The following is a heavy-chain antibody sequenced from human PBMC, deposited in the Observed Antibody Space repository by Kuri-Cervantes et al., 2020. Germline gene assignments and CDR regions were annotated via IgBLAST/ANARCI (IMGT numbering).Heavy chain of an antibody. CDR3: AREGDNYGDYEFDY. CDR2: IKQDGSEK. V-gene: IGHV3-7*01. CDR1: GFTVSSNY. Sequence: GGSLRLSCVASGFTVSSNYMSWVRQAPGKGLEWVANIKQDGSEKYYVDSVKGRFTISRDNAKNSLYLQMNSLRAEDTAVYYCAREGDNYGDYEFDYWGQGTLVTVSS. D-gene: IGHD4-17*01. J-gene: IGHJ4*02.